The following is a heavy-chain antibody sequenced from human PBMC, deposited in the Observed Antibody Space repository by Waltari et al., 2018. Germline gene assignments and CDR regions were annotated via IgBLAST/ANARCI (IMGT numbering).Heavy chain of an antibody. D-gene: IGHD4-17*01. Sequence: EVQLVECGGGLVQPGRSLRLSCAASGFTFDDYAMHWVRQAPGKGLEWVSGISWNRGSIGYADSVKGRFTISRDNAKNSLYLQMNSLRAEDMALYYCAKGVYGVNWYFDLWGRGTLVTVSS. CDR3: AKGVYGVNWYFDL. V-gene: IGHV3-9*03. CDR2: ISWNRGSI. CDR1: GFTFDDYA. J-gene: IGHJ2*01.